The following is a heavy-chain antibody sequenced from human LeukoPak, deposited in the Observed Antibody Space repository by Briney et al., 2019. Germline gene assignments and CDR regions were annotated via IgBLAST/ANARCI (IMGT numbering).Heavy chain of an antibody. CDR1: GFTFSSYE. V-gene: IGHV3-48*03. Sequence: GGSLRLSCAASGFTFSSYEMNWVRQAPGKGLEWVSYISSSGSTTYYADSVKSRFTISRDNAKNSLYLQMNSLRAEDTAVYYCARESGYSYGCFDYWGQGTLVTVSS. D-gene: IGHD5-18*01. CDR3: ARESGYSYGCFDY. J-gene: IGHJ4*02. CDR2: ISSSGSTT.